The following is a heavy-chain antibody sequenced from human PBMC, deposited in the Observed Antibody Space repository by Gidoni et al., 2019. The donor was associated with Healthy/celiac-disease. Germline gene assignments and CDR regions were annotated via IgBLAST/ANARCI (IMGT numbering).Heavy chain of an antibody. D-gene: IGHD3-16*02. V-gene: IGHV4-34*01. CDR3: ARGLYDYVWGSYRRIYYFDY. CDR1: GGSFSGSS. Sequence: QVQLQQWGAGLLKPSETLSLTCAVYGGSFSGSSWGWIRQPPGKGLEWIGEINHSGSTNYNPSLKSRVTISVDTSKNQFSLKLSSVTAADTAVYYCARGLYDYVWGSYRRIYYFDYWGQGTLVTVSS. CDR2: INHSGST. J-gene: IGHJ4*02.